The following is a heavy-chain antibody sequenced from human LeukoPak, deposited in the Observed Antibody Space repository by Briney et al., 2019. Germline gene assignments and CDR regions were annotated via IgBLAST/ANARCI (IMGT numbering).Heavy chain of an antibody. Sequence: SVKVSCKASGGTFSSYTISWVRQAPGQGLEWMGRILPIIGIDNYGQKFQGRVTITADKSTSTAYMELSSLRSEDTAVYYCARDPEMEKGGTLYFYWGQGTLVTVSS. CDR2: ILPIIGID. V-gene: IGHV1-69*04. J-gene: IGHJ4*02. D-gene: IGHD2-8*01. CDR1: GGTFSSYT. CDR3: ARDPEMEKGGTLYFY.